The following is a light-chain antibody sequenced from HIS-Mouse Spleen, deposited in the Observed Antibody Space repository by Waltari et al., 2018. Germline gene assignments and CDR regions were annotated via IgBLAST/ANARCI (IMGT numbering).Light chain of an antibody. J-gene: IGLJ3*02. CDR1: SSNIGSNY. Sequence: QSVLTQPPSASGTPGQRVTISCSGSSSNIGSNYVSWYQPLPGTAPKLLIDRNNQRPSGVPDRFSGSKSGTSASLAISGLRSEDEADYYCAAWDDSLSGPVFGGGTKLTVL. V-gene: IGLV1-47*01. CDR3: AAWDDSLSGPV. CDR2: RNN.